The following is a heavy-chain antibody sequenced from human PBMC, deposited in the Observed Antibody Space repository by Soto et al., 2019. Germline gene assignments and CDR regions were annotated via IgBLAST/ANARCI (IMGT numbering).Heavy chain of an antibody. CDR3: ARDQPHNWFDP. CDR1: GFIFNSYA. J-gene: IGHJ5*02. V-gene: IGHV3-23*01. CDR2: VSSSAGST. Sequence: GGSLRLSCAASGFIFNSYAMSWVRQGPGKGLEWVSGVSSSAGSTYYADSVKGRFTISRDNAKNTLHLQMNSLRAEDTAIYYCARDQPHNWFDPWGQGTLVTV.